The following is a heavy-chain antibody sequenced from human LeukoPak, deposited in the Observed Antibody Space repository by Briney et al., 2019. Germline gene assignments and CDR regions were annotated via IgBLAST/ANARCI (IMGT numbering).Heavy chain of an antibody. Sequence: RRASVNVSCKASGGTFSSYAISWVRQAPGQGLEWMGGIIPIFGTANYAQKFQGRVTITADESTSTAYMELSSLRSEDTAVYYCARRITMIVVGYNWFDPWGQGTLVTVSS. CDR2: IIPIFGTA. V-gene: IGHV1-69*13. J-gene: IGHJ5*02. CDR1: GGTFSSYA. D-gene: IGHD3-22*01. CDR3: ARRITMIVVGYNWFDP.